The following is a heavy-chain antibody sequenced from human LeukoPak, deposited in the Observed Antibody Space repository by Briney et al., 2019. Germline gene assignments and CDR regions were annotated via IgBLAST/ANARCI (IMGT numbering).Heavy chain of an antibody. CDR3: ARDYSYGWVYYFDY. V-gene: IGHV3-64*01. D-gene: IGHD5-18*01. CDR2: ISSNGGNT. CDR1: RFTFSNYA. J-gene: IGHJ4*02. Sequence: GGSLRLSCAASRFTFSNYAMHWVRQAPGKGLEHVSAISSNGGNTHYANSVKGRFTISRDNAKNSLYLQMNSLRAEDTAVYYCARDYSYGWVYYFDYWGQGTLVTVSS.